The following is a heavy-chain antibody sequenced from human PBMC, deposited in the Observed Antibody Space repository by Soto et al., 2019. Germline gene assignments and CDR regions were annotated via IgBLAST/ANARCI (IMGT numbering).Heavy chain of an antibody. CDR3: ARNYYDSSGYKGDFDL. J-gene: IGHJ2*01. V-gene: IGHV1-18*04. CDR1: GYTFTSYG. CDR2: ISAYNGNT. Sequence: ASVKVSCKASGYTFTSYGISWVRQAPGQGLEWMGRISAYNGNTNYAQKLQGRVTMTTDTSTSTAYMELRSLRSDDTAVYYCARNYYDSSGYKGDFDLWGRGTLVTSPQ. D-gene: IGHD3-22*01.